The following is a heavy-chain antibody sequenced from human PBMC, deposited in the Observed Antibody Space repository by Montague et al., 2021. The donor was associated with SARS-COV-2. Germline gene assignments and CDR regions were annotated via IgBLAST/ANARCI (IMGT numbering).Heavy chain of an antibody. J-gene: IGHJ4*02. V-gene: IGHV3-48*02. D-gene: IGHD6-19*01. Sequence: SLRLSCAASGFTFSSFALNWVRQAPGKGLEWVSYISSSGDIIYQADSVKGRFTISRDNAKNSLYLQMNSLRDEDTAVYYCVREGLAGTWYYFDYWGQGTLVTVSS. CDR2: ISSSGDII. CDR1: GFTFSSFA. CDR3: VREGLAGTWYYFDY.